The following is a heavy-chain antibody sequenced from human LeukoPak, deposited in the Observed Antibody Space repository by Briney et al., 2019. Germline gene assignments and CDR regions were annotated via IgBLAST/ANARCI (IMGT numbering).Heavy chain of an antibody. CDR1: GSTFSSYW. D-gene: IGHD3-22*01. V-gene: IGHV3-74*01. CDR3: ARHVVAVGFDY. Sequence: GGSLRLSCAASGSTFSSYWMHWVRQTPGKGLIYISRINNDGSSANYADSVRGRFTISRDNAENTLYLQMNSLRAEDTAVYYCARHVVAVGFDYWGQGTLVTVSS. CDR2: INNDGSSA. J-gene: IGHJ4*02.